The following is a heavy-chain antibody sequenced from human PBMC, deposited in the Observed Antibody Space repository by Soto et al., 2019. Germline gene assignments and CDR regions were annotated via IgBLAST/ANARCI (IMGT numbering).Heavy chain of an antibody. V-gene: IGHV3-23*01. CDR1: GFPFNFYS. J-gene: IGHJ4*02. CDR2: LSDSGGSI. Sequence: GGSLRLSCTASGFPFNFYSMTWVRQAPGKGLEWVSGLSDSGGSIYYADSVKGRFTISRDNSMNTLYLQMNTLRAEDTAVYYCAKVSSSWYAGFFDLWGQGTLVTAPQ. D-gene: IGHD6-13*01. CDR3: AKVSSSWYAGFFDL.